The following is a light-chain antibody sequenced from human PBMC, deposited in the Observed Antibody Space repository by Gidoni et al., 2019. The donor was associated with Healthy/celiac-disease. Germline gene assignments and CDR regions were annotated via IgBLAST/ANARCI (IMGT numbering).Light chain of an antibody. Sequence: QSALTQPASVSWSTGQSITISCTGTSSDVGGYNYVSWYHQHPGKAPKLMIYEVSNRPSGVPDRFSGSKSGNTASLTISGLQAEDEADYYCSSYTSSSTLYVFGTGTKVTVL. CDR2: EVS. CDR3: SSYTSSSTLYV. J-gene: IGLJ1*01. V-gene: IGLV2-14*01. CDR1: SSDVGGYNY.